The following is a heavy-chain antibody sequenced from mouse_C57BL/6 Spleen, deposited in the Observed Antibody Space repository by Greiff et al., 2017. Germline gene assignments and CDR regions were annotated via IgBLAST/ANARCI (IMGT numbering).Heavy chain of an antibody. V-gene: IGHV1-82*01. J-gene: IGHJ4*01. CDR3: ARSGTVYYYAMDY. CDR2: IYPGDGDT. CDR1: GYAFSSSW. Sequence: QVQLKESGPELVKPGASVKISCKASGYAFSSSWMNWVKQRPGKGLEWIGRIYPGDGDTNYNGKFKGKATLTADKSSSTAYMQLSSLTSEDSAVYFCARSGTVYYYAMDYWGQGTSVTVSS. D-gene: IGHD1-1*01.